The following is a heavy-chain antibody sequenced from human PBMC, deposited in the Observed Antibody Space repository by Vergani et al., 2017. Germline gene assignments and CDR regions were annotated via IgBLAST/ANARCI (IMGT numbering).Heavy chain of an antibody. CDR1: GYTFTSYG. D-gene: IGHD6-13*01. Sequence: QVQLVQSGAEVKKPGASVKVSCQASGYTFTSYGISWVRQAPGQGLEWMGWISAYNGNTNYAQKLQGRVTMTTDTSTSTAYMELRSLRSDDTAVYYCAKVGSSWYNGDYYYGMDVWGQGTTVTVSS. V-gene: IGHV1-18*01. J-gene: IGHJ6*02. CDR2: ISAYNGNT. CDR3: AKVGSSWYNGDYYYGMDV.